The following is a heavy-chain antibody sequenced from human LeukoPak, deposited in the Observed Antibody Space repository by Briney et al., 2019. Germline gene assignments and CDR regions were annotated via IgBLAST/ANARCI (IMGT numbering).Heavy chain of an antibody. CDR3: ASSCSGGSCSTPTRLDY. V-gene: IGHV4-34*01. CDR2: INHSGST. Sequence: SETLSLTCAVYGGSFSGYYWSWIRQPPGKGLEWIGEINHSGSTNYNPSLKSRVTISVDTSKNQFSLKLSSVTAADTAVYYCASSCSGGSCSTPTRLDYWGQGALVTVSS. J-gene: IGHJ4*02. CDR1: GGSFSGYY. D-gene: IGHD2-15*01.